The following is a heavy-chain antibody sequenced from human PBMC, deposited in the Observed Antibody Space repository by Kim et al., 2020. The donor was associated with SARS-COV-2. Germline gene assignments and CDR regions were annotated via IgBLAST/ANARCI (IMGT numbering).Heavy chain of an antibody. CDR2: MNPNSGNT. V-gene: IGHV1-8*01. D-gene: IGHD6-6*01. Sequence: ASVKVSCKASGYTFTSYDINWVRQATGQGLEWMGWMNPNSGNTGYAQKFQGRVTMTRNTSISTAYMELCSLRSEDTAVYYCARGEAARANNWFDPWGQGTLVTVSS. CDR1: GYTFTSYD. J-gene: IGHJ5*02. CDR3: ARGEAARANNWFDP.